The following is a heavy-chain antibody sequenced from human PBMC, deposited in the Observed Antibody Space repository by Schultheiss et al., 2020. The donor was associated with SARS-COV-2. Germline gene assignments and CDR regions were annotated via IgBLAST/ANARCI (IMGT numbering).Heavy chain of an antibody. V-gene: IGHV1-2*02. CDR2: INPNSGGT. J-gene: IGHJ4*02. Sequence: ASVKVSCKASGYTFTGYYMHWVRQAPGQGLEWMGWINPNSGGTNYAQKLQGRVTMTTDTSTSTAYMELRSLRSDDTAVYYCARARGGSYGIEAYWGQGTLVTVSS. D-gene: IGHD1-26*01. CDR3: ARARGGSYGIEAY. CDR1: GYTFTGYY.